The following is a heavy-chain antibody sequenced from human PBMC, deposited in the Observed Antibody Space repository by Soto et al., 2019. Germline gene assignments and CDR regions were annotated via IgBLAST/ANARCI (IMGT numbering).Heavy chain of an antibody. CDR3: TRGLGSDIFDYYYGMDV. CDR2: IRSKAYGGTT. CDR1: GFTFGDYA. V-gene: IGHV3-49*03. D-gene: IGHD5-12*01. Sequence: GGSLRLSCTASGFTFGDYAMSWFRQAPGKGLEWVGLIRSKAYGGTTEYAASVKGRFTISRDDSKSIAYLQMNSLKTEDTAVYYCTRGLGSDIFDYYYGMDVWGQGTTVTVPS. J-gene: IGHJ6*02.